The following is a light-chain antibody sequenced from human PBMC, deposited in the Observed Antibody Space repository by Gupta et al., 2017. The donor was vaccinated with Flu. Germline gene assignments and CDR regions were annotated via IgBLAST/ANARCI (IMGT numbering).Light chain of an antibody. CDR2: TAS. CDR1: QNISSS. J-gene: IGKJ3*01. Sequence: PSSLSASVGDRVTITCRASQNISSSLRWSQWKSERTPDVLFSTASSVQSGVPSTIRGSRSGTTFTLTIISLLPADYATNYCQQSYGIPFTFGHGTKVHIK. CDR3: QQSYGIPFT. V-gene: IGKV1-39*01.